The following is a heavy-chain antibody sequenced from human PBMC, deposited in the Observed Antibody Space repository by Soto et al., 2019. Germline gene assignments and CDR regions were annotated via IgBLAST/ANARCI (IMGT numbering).Heavy chain of an antibody. D-gene: IGHD6-13*01. Sequence: EVQLVESGGGLVQPGRSLRLSCAASGFTFGDSAMHWVRQAPGKGLEWVSGISWNSGNIGYAGSVKGRFAISRDNAKNSLYLQMNSLRPEDTALYYCAKDFGYSSSWALNYYMDVWGKGTTVTVSS. J-gene: IGHJ6*03. CDR1: GFTFGDSA. CDR3: AKDFGYSSSWALNYYMDV. V-gene: IGHV3-9*01. CDR2: ISWNSGNI.